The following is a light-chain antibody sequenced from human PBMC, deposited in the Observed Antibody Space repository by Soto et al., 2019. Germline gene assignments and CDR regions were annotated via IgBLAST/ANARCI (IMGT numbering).Light chain of an antibody. CDR2: GAS. J-gene: IGKJ4*01. Sequence: EIVMTQSPATLSVSPGDRATLSCRASQSVTTNLAWYQQRPGQAPRLLIYGASTRASGIPARFSGSGSGTEFTLIIDSLQSEDFAVYYCQKYNSAPHTFGGGTKVEIK. CDR1: QSVTTN. V-gene: IGKV3-15*01. CDR3: QKYNSAPHT.